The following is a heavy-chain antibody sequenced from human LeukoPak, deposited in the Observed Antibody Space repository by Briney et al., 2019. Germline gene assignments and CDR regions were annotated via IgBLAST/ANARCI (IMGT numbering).Heavy chain of an antibody. D-gene: IGHD2-8*01. CDR2: IYHSGST. Sequence: SETLSLTCTVSGGSMSTYAWSWIRQPPGKGLEYIGYIYHSGSTNYSPSLKSRVTISVDTSKKQFSLKLSSVTAADTAVYYCARGRHGPLNWFDPWGQGILVTVSS. J-gene: IGHJ5*02. V-gene: IGHV4-59*01. CDR1: GGSMSTYA. CDR3: ARGRHGPLNWFDP.